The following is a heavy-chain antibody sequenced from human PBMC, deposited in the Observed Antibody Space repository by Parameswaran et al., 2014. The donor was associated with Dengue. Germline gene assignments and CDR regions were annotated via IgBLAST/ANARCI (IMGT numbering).Heavy chain of an antibody. CDR2: ISSSGSTI. J-gene: IGHJ4*02. V-gene: IGHV3-11*01. Sequence: GGSLRLSCAASGFTFSDYYMSWIRQAPGKGLEWVSYISSSGSTIYYADSVKGRFTISRDNAKNSLYLQMNSLRAEDTAVYYCASWSNIPYDSSGYRYWGQGTLVTVSS. D-gene: IGHD3-22*01. CDR1: GFTFSDYY. CDR3: ASWSNIPYDSSGYRY.